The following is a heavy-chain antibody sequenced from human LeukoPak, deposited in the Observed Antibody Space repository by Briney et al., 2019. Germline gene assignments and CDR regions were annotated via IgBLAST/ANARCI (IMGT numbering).Heavy chain of an antibody. CDR3: ARTLTIFGVVIPFDY. Sequence: GGSLRLSCAASGFTFSSYCMSWVRQAPGKGLEWVANIKQDGSGKYYVDSVKGRFTISRDNAKNSLYLQMNSLRAEDTAVYYCARTLTIFGVVIPFDYWGQGTLVTVSS. CDR1: GFTFSSYC. V-gene: IGHV3-7*01. J-gene: IGHJ4*02. CDR2: IKQDGSGK. D-gene: IGHD3-3*01.